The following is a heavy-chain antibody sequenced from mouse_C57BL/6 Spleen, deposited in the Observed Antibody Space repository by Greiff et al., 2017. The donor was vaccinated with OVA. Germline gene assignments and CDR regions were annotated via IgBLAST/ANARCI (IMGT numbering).Heavy chain of an antibody. CDR1: GYAFSSYW. CDR3: ARLYVKGDIFAY. V-gene: IGHV1-80*01. Sequence: QVHVKQSGAELVKPGASVKLSCKASGYAFSSYWMNWVKQRPGQGLEWIGQIYPRDGDTNYNEKFKCKATLTADKSSSTAYMQLSSLTSEDSAVYFCARLYVKGDIFAYWGKGTLVTVSA. CDR2: IYPRDGDT. J-gene: IGHJ3*01. D-gene: IGHD1-3*01.